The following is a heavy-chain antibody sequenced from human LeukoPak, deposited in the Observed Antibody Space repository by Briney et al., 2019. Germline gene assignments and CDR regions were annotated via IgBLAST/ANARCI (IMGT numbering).Heavy chain of an antibody. Sequence: PSETLSLTCTVSGGSISSNSYYWGWIRQPPGKGLEWIGSIYYTENTYYSPSLKSRVTMSVDTYKNQFSLKLSSVTAADTAVYYCASGYSSSSFDYWGPGTLVTVSS. D-gene: IGHD6-6*01. CDR3: ASGYSSSSFDY. V-gene: IGHV4-39*01. CDR2: IYYTENT. CDR1: GGSISSNSYY. J-gene: IGHJ4*02.